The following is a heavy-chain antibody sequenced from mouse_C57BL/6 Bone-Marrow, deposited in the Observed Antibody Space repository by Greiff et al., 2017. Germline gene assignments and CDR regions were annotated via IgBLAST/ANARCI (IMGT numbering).Heavy chain of an antibody. Sequence: VQLQQSGPELVKPGASVKISCKASGYTFTDYYMNWVKQSHGKSLEWIGDINPNNGGTSYNQKFKGKATLTVDKSSSTAYMELRSLTSEDSAVYYCARLYYYGSSLAWFAYWGQGTLVTVSA. D-gene: IGHD1-1*01. V-gene: IGHV1-26*01. CDR2: INPNNGGT. CDR3: ARLYYYGSSLAWFAY. J-gene: IGHJ3*01. CDR1: GYTFTDYY.